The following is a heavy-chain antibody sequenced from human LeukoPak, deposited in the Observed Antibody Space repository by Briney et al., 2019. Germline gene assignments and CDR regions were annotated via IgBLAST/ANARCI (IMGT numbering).Heavy chain of an antibody. J-gene: IGHJ4*02. CDR3: AKDRIKGGYNGN. Sequence: GGSLRLSCVASGFTFSSHAMYWVRQAPGKGLEWVSGISGSGGSTYYADSVKGRFTISRDNSKNTLHLQMNSLRAEDTAVYYCAKDRIKGGYNGNWGQGTLVTVSS. V-gene: IGHV3-23*01. CDR2: ISGSGGST. D-gene: IGHD5-24*01. CDR1: GFTFSSHA.